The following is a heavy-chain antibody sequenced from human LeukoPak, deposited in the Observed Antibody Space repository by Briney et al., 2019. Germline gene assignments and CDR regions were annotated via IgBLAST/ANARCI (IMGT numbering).Heavy chain of an antibody. D-gene: IGHD1-1*01. J-gene: IGHJ4*02. CDR1: GFTFSSYA. V-gene: IGHV3-48*01. CDR3: ARGLNWNYLDY. Sequence: GGSLRLSCAASGFTFSSYAMNWVRQAPGKGLEWVSYISSSSSTIYYADSVKGRFTISRDNAKNSLYLQMNSLRAEDTAVYYCARGLNWNYLDYWGQGTLVTVSS. CDR2: ISSSSSTI.